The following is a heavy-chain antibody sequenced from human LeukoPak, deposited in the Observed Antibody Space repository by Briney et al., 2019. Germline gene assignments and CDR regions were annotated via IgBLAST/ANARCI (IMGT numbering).Heavy chain of an antibody. J-gene: IGHJ4*02. Sequence: PGGSLRLSCAASGFTFSSYGMHWVRQAPGKGLVWVAFIRYDGSDKYYGDSVKSQFTISRDNSKNTLYLQMNSLRAEDTAVYYCAKADSGTYYGLGDYFDYWGQGTLVTVSS. D-gene: IGHD1-26*01. CDR2: IRYDGSDK. V-gene: IGHV3-30*02. CDR3: AKADSGTYYGLGDYFDY. CDR1: GFTFSSYG.